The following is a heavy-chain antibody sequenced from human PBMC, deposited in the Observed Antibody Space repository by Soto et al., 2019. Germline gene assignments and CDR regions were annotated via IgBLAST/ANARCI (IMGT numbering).Heavy chain of an antibody. Sequence: QVQLVQSGAEVKKPGASVKVSCKASGYTFTSYGISWVRQAPGQGLEWMGWISAYNGNTNYAQKLQGRVTMTTDTYTSPAYREPRSLRADDTAVYYCARGDSYGDYYCYGRDVWGQGTTVTVSS. J-gene: IGHJ6*02. CDR3: ARGDSYGDYYCYGRDV. CDR1: GYTFTSYG. V-gene: IGHV1-18*01. D-gene: IGHD5-18*01. CDR2: ISAYNGNT.